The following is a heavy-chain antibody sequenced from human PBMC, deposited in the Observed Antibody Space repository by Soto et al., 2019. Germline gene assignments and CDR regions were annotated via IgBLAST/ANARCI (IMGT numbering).Heavy chain of an antibody. CDR3: ARSYSSGSYYYYYGMDV. CDR2: IIPIFGTA. CDR1: GGTFSSYA. J-gene: IGHJ6*02. Sequence: SVKVSCKASGGTFSSYAISWVRQAPGQGLEWMGGIIPIFGTANYAQKFQGRVTITADKSTSTAYMELSSLRSEDTAVYYCARSYSSGSYYYYYGMDVWGQGTTVTVSS. V-gene: IGHV1-69*06. D-gene: IGHD6-19*01.